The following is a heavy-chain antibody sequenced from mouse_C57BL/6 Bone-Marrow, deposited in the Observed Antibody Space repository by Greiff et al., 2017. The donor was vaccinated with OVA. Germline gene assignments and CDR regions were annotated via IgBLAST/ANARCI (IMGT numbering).Heavy chain of an antibody. CDR1: GYTFTDYE. CDR2: IDPETGGT. Sequence: VVRPGASVTLSCKASGYTFTDYEMHWVKQTPVHGLEWIGAIDPETGGTAYNQKFTGKAILTADKSSSTAYMELRSLTSEDSAVYYCTRGYSNYYAMDYWGQGTSVTVSS. J-gene: IGHJ4*01. CDR3: TRGYSNYYAMDY. V-gene: IGHV1-15*01. D-gene: IGHD2-5*01.